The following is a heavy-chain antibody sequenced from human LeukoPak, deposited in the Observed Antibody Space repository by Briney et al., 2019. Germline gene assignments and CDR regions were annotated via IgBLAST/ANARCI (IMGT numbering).Heavy chain of an antibody. CDR3: ARDGSGNYYYYGMDV. D-gene: IGHD5-12*01. V-gene: IGHV1-69*04. J-gene: IGHJ6*02. CDR1: GGTFSRYA. CDR2: IIPIFGIA. Sequence: SVKVSCKASGGTFSRYAISWVRQAPGQGLEWMGRIIPIFGIANYAQKFQGRVTITADKSTSTAYMELSSLRSEDTAVYYCARDGSGNYYYYGMDVWGQGTAVTVSS.